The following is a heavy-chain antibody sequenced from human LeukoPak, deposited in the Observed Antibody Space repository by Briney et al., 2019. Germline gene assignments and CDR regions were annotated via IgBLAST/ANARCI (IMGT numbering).Heavy chain of an antibody. Sequence: GGSLRLSCVLSGLTVSNNYMSWVRQAPGKGLEWVSVIYSDGTTRNADSVKGRFTISRDNSKNTVYLQMDSLRAEGTAVYYCARDKDAWGQGTLVTVSS. V-gene: IGHV3-66*01. J-gene: IGHJ5*02. CDR3: ARDKDA. CDR1: GLTVSNNY. CDR2: IYSDGTT.